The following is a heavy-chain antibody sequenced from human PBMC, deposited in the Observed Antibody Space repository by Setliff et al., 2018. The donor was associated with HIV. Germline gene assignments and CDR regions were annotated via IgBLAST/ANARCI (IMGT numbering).Heavy chain of an antibody. CDR3: ARRPLYYFDY. CDR1: GFTFSSYA. V-gene: IGHV3-23*01. Sequence: GGSLRLSCAASGFTFSSYAMSWVRQAPGKGLEWVSAISGSGGSTYYADSVKGRFTISRDNSKNTLYLQMNSLRAEDTGIYYCARRPLYYFDYWGQGTLVTVSS. CDR2: ISGSGGST. J-gene: IGHJ4*02.